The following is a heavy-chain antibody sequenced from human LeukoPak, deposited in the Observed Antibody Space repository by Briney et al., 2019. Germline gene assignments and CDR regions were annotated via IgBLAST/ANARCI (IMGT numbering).Heavy chain of an antibody. J-gene: IGHJ4*02. CDR2: INPNSGGT. CDR1: GYTFTGYY. Sequence: ASVKVSCKASGYTFTGYYMHWVRQAPGQGLEWMGWINPNSGGTNYAQKFQGRVTMTRDTSISTAYVELSRLRSDDTAVYYCARYHDSSGYYYEGFDYWGQGTLVTVSS. V-gene: IGHV1-2*02. D-gene: IGHD3-22*01. CDR3: ARYHDSSGYYYEGFDY.